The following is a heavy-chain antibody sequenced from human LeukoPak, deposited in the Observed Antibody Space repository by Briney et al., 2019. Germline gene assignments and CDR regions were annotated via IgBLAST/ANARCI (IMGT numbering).Heavy chain of an antibody. Sequence: GGSLRLSCAASGFTFSDFEMNWFRQAPGKGLEWISYISYSGYTIQYADSVKGRFTISRDNAKSSLYLRMSSLRAEDTAVYYCARVGRYCSTTGCDYYYGMDVWAKGPRSPSP. CDR2: ISYSGYTI. D-gene: IGHD2-2*01. CDR3: ARVGRYCSTTGCDYYYGMDV. J-gene: IGHJ6*02. V-gene: IGHV3-48*03. CDR1: GFTFSDFE.